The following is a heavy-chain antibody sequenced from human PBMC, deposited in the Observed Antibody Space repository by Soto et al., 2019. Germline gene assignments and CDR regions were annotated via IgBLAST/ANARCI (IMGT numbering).Heavy chain of an antibody. D-gene: IGHD3-22*01. J-gene: IGHJ3*02. CDR1: GFTFSSYE. CDR2: ISSSVGTK. Sequence: GGSLRLSCAASGFTFSSYEMNWVRQAPGKGLEWVSYISSSVGTKYYADSVKGRFTISRDNTKNSLYLQMNNMRAEDTAVYYCPRVYYHSSPHAFDIWGQGTRVT. V-gene: IGHV3-48*03. CDR3: PRVYYHSSPHAFDI.